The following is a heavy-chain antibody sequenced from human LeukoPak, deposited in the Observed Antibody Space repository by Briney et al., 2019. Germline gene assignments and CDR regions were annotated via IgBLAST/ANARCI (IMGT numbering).Heavy chain of an antibody. CDR3: ARSGSLIDFWSGYNLSMDV. CDR2: IYYSGST. D-gene: IGHD3-3*01. V-gene: IGHV4-59*01. Sequence: SSETLSLTCTVSGGSISSYYWSWIRQPPGKGLEWIGYIYYSGSTNYNPSLKSRVTISVDTSKNQFSLKLSSVTAADTAVYYCARSGSLIDFWSGYNLSMDVWGKGTTVTVSS. J-gene: IGHJ6*03. CDR1: GGSISSYY.